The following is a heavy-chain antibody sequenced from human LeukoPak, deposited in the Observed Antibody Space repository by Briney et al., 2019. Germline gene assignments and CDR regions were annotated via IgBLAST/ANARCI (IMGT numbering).Heavy chain of an antibody. CDR2: ISSSSSTI. CDR1: GFTFSSHS. Sequence: PGGSLRLSCAASGFTFSSHSMNWVRQAPGKGLEWVSYISSSSSTIYYADSVKGRFTISRDNAKNSLYLQMNSLRAEGTAVYYCARTPTYYYGSGSSQDAYYFDYWGQGTLVTVSS. J-gene: IGHJ4*02. CDR3: ARTPTYYYGSGSSQDAYYFDY. V-gene: IGHV3-48*01. D-gene: IGHD3-10*01.